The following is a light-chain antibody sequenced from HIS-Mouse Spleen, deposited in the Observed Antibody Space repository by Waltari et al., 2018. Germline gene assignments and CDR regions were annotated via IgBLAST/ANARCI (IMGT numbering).Light chain of an antibody. CDR2: AAS. Sequence: DIQLTQSPSFLSASVGDRFPITCRASQGISSYLAWYQQKPGKAPKLLIYAASTLQSGVPSRFSGSGSGTEFTLTISSLQPEDFATYYCQQLNSYPQETFGGGTKVEIK. V-gene: IGKV1-9*01. CDR1: QGISSY. J-gene: IGKJ4*01. CDR3: QQLNSYPQET.